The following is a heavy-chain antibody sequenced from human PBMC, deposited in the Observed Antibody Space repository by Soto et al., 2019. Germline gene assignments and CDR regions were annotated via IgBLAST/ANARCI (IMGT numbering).Heavy chain of an antibody. J-gene: IGHJ6*02. V-gene: IGHV1-69*08. Sequence: QVQLAQSGPDMKKPGSSVTVSCQASGEDFTRYTASWVRQAPGLGLEWLGNIVPMLGTTNYAQKFQGRLVITADRTTASMELSSLSSEDTAVYYCARDGRGYAYVRAMDVWGQGTAVLVSS. CDR3: ARDGRGYAYVRAMDV. D-gene: IGHD3-10*02. CDR2: IVPMLGTT. CDR1: GEDFTRYT.